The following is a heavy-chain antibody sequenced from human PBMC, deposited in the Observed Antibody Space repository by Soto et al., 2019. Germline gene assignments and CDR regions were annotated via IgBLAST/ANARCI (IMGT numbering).Heavy chain of an antibody. Sequence: SLRLSCAASGFTFSSYGMHWVRQAPGKGLEWVAVIWYDGSNKYYADSVKGRFTISRDNSKNTLYLQMNSLRAEDTAVYYCARGPLSMYYYDSSGSLDYWGQGTLVTVSS. CDR1: GFTFSSYG. CDR2: IWYDGSNK. V-gene: IGHV3-33*01. D-gene: IGHD3-22*01. J-gene: IGHJ4*02. CDR3: ARGPLSMYYYDSSGSLDY.